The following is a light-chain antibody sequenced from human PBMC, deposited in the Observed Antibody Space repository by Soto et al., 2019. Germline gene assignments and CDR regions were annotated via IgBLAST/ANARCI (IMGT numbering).Light chain of an antibody. CDR2: GAS. V-gene: IGKV3-15*01. CDR3: QQYFEWPPMT. CDR1: ETVATN. J-gene: IGKJ1*01. Sequence: EVLMTQSPATLSLSPGERATLSCWASETVATNLAWYQQKPGQAPRLLISGASTRAAGISDRFRGSGSGTEFTLTISSLLSEDSAIYYCQQYFEWPPMTFWQGTKVEI.